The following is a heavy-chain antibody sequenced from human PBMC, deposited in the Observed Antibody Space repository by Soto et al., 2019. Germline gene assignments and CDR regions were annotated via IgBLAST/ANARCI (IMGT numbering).Heavy chain of an antibody. J-gene: IGHJ4*02. V-gene: IGHV3-23*01. CDR3: AKVRMPTYYFVY. CDR2: ISGSGVST. CDR1: GFTFSSYA. D-gene: IGHD2-15*01. Sequence: EVQVLESGGGLVQPGGSLRLSCAASGFTFSSYAMIWVRQAPGKGLEWVSAISGSGVSTYYADSVKGRFTISRDNSKNTLYLQMNSLRAEDTARYFCAKVRMPTYYFVYWCQGTLVTVSS.